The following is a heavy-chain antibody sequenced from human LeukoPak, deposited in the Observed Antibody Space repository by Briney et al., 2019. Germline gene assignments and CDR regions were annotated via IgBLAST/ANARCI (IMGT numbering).Heavy chain of an antibody. J-gene: IGHJ4*02. CDR1: GGTFSSYA. D-gene: IGHD3-3*01. CDR2: IIPIFGTA. Sequence: SVKVSCNASGGTFSSYAISWVRQAPGQGLEWMGGIIPIFGTANYAQKFQGRVTITADESTSTAYMELSSLRSEDTAVYYCARGAGTIFGVLNYFDYWGQGTLVTVSS. CDR3: ARGAGTIFGVLNYFDY. V-gene: IGHV1-69*13.